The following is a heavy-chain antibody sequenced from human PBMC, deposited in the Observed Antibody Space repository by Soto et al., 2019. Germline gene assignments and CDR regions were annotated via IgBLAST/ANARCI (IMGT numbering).Heavy chain of an antibody. Sequence: QVQLVQSGTEVKKPGSSVKVSCKPSGGSFRTYSISWVRQAPGQRLEWMGRIIPIVDIVKYAQKFTDRVTITADKSTSTAHMELSSLRSEDTAVYYCARDFGGAAAQKLNWFDPWGQGTLVIVSP. CDR2: IIPIVDIV. J-gene: IGHJ5*02. D-gene: IGHD3-16*01. CDR3: ARDFGGAAAQKLNWFDP. CDR1: GGSFRTYS. V-gene: IGHV1-69*08.